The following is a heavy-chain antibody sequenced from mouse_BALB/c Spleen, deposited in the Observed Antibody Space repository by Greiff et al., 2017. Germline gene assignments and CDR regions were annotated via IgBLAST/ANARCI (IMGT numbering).Heavy chain of an antibody. D-gene: IGHD2-14*01. Sequence: VQLQQSGAELVRPGTSVKVSCKASGYAFTNYLIEWVKQRPGQGLEWIGVINPGSGGTNYNEKFKGKATLTADKSSSTAYMQLSSLTSDDSAVYFCEREGDYRYDGLYYYAMDYWGQGTSVTVSS. CDR2: INPGSGGT. CDR3: EREGDYRYDGLYYYAMDY. CDR1: GYAFTNYL. V-gene: IGHV1-54*01. J-gene: IGHJ4*01.